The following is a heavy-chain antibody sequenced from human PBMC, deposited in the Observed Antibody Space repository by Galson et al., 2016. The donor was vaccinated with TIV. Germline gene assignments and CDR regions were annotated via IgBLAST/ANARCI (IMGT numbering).Heavy chain of an antibody. CDR3: AHSLLSRIMVTFGGVIVRSGYFDS. D-gene: IGHD3-16*02. J-gene: IGHJ4*02. V-gene: IGHV2-5*02. CDR2: IYWDADK. Sequence: PALVKPPQTLTLTCTFSGFSVNTSGVGVGWIRQPPGKALEWLGLIYWDADKRYSPSLKSRLTITKDTSKNRVVLTMTNMDPVDTATYFCAHSLLSRIMVTFGGVIVRSGYFDSWAREPWSPSPQ. CDR1: GFSVNTSGVG.